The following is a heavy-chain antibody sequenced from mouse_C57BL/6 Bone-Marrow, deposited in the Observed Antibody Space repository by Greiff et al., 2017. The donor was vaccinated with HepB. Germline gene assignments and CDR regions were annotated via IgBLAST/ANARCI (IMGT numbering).Heavy chain of an antibody. V-gene: IGHV2-5*01. CDR2: IWRGGST. CDR1: GFSLTSYG. Sequence: VKLVESGPGLVQPSQSLSITCTVSGFSLTSYGVHWVRQSPGKGLEWLGVIWRGGSTDYNAAFMSRLSITKDNSKSQVFFKMNSLQADDTAIYYCASLYDGYYYYYAMDYWGQGTSVTVSS. D-gene: IGHD2-3*01. J-gene: IGHJ4*01. CDR3: ASLYDGYYYYYAMDY.